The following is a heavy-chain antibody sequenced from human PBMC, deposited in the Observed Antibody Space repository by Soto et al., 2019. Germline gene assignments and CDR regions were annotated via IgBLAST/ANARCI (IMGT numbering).Heavy chain of an antibody. CDR1: GFTFRSYW. CDR2: INSDGSST. CDR3: AKGEYYYDNSGYYYNFDY. Sequence: GGSLRLSCVASGFTFRSYWMHWVRQAPGKGPVWVSHINSDGSSTSYADSVKGRFTISRDNAKNTLYLQMNSLRAEDTAVYYCAKGEYYYDNSGYYYNFDYWGQGTLVTVSS. J-gene: IGHJ4*02. D-gene: IGHD3-22*01. V-gene: IGHV3-74*01.